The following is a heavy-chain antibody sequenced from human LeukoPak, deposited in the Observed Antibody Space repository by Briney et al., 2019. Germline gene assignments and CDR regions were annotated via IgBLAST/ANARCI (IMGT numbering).Heavy chain of an antibody. CDR2: ISPYDGNT. V-gene: IGHV1-18*01. D-gene: IGHD6-13*01. Sequence: ASVKLSCKASGYDFTSVGITWVRRAPGQGLEWMGWISPYDGNTRYAQKFQGRVAMTTDTSTTTAYMELRGLRFNDTAVYYCARAGPGSSWYFDYWGEGTPVSASS. CDR1: GYDFTSVG. CDR3: ARAGPGSSWYFDY. J-gene: IGHJ4*02.